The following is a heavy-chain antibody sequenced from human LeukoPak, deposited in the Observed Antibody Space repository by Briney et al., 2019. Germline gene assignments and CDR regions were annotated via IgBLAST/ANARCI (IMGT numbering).Heavy chain of an antibody. V-gene: IGHV4-59*01. CDR2: IYHSGST. J-gene: IGHJ5*02. CDR1: GGSISNYY. D-gene: IGHD3-16*01. CDR3: AREVGLGMYNWFDP. Sequence: SETLSLTCPVSGGSISNYYWYWIRQPPGKGLECIGYIYHSGSTNYNPSLKSRVTISVDTSKNQFSLKLRSVTAADTAVYYCAREVGLGMYNWFDPWGQGTLVTVSS.